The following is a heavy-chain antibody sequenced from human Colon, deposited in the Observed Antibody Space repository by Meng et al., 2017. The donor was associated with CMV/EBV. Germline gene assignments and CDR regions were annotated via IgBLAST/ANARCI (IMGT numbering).Heavy chain of an antibody. Sequence: QAQLEWSGARLKSPAASVKVSCKASKGTFTSYPISWVRQGPGQGFEWVGGIITISGTTDYAQKFQGRVTITADESTSTAYMKLSNLRSEDTAIYYCARVICGGDCYLDYWGRGTLVTVSS. CDR1: KGTFTSYP. V-gene: IGHV1-69*12. D-gene: IGHD2-21*02. CDR3: ARVICGGDCYLDY. J-gene: IGHJ4*02. CDR2: IITISGTT.